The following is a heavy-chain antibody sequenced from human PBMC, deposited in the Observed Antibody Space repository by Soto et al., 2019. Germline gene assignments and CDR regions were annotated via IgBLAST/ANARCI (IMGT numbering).Heavy chain of an antibody. J-gene: IGHJ5*02. CDR1: GGSIISGGYC. V-gene: IGHV4-61*08. CDR2: IYYSGST. Sequence: SETLSLTCTVSGGSIISGGYCWSWIRQHPGKGLEWIGYIYYSGSTNYNPSLKSRVTMLVDKSKNQFSLMLNSVTAADTAVYYCAKASSGYHPWGQGTLVTVSS. D-gene: IGHD3-22*01. CDR3: AKASSGYHP.